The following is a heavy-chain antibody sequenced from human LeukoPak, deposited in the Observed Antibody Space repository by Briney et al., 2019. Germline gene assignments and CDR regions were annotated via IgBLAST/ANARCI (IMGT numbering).Heavy chain of an antibody. CDR2: INHSGST. Sequence: PSETLSLTCAVYGGSFSGYYWSWIRQPPGKGLEWIGEINHSGSTNYNPSLKSRVTISVDTSKNQFSLKLSSVTAADTAVYYCARENSNSWYLDYWGPGTLVTVSS. J-gene: IGHJ4*02. CDR3: ARENSNSWYLDY. D-gene: IGHD6-13*01. CDR1: GGSFSGYY. V-gene: IGHV4-34*01.